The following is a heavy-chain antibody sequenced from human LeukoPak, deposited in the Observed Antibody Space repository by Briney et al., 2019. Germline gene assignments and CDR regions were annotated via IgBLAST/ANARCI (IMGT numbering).Heavy chain of an antibody. D-gene: IGHD3-22*01. CDR2: ISDGSNYI. Sequence: PGGSLRLSCVASGFTLSSYWMSWFRQAPGKGLEWVSSISDGSNYIYYADSLRGRFTISRDNAKNSLYLQINSLRIENTAVYYCARGNYYGSSGYYYVHYWGQGTLVTVSS. J-gene: IGHJ4*02. CDR1: GFTLSSYW. V-gene: IGHV3-21*01. CDR3: ARGNYYGSSGYYYVHY.